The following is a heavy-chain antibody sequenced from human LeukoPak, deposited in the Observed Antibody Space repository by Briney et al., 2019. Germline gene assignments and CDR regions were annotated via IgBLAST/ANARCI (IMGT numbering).Heavy chain of an antibody. CDR2: ISGSGGST. D-gene: IGHD2-15*01. J-gene: IGHJ6*02. CDR1: GFTFSSYA. CDR3: AKSYCSGGSCSYYYYGMDV. Sequence: GGSLRLSCAASGFTFSSYAMSWVRQAPGKGLEWVSAISGSGGSTYYADSVKGRFTISRDNSKNTLYLQMNSLRAEDTAVYYCAKSYCSGGSCSYYYYGMDVWGQGTTVTVSS. V-gene: IGHV3-23*01.